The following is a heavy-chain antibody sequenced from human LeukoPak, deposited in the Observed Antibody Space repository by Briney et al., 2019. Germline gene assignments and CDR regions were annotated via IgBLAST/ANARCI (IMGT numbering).Heavy chain of an antibody. CDR3: ARGQISSGWYVYNWFDP. CDR1: GGSISSYY. CDR2: IYHSGST. Sequence: PSETLSLTCTVSGGSISSYYWSWIRQPPGKGLEWIGYIYHSGSTNYNPSLKSRVTISVDTSKNQFSLKLSSVTAADTAVYYCARGQISSGWYVYNWFDPWGQGTLVTVS. J-gene: IGHJ5*02. D-gene: IGHD6-19*01. V-gene: IGHV4-59*08.